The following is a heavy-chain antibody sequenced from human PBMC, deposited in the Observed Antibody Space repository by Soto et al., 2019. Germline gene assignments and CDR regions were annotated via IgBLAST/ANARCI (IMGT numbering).Heavy chain of an antibody. CDR2: ISWNSGSI. J-gene: IGHJ5*02. CDR1: GFTFDDYA. Sequence: GGSLRLSCAASGFTFDDYAMHWVRQAPGKGLEWVSGISWNSGSIGYADSVKGRFTISRDNAKNSLYLQMNSLRAEDTALYYCEKDFRTYSSAPFDPWGQGTLVTVSS. CDR3: EKDFRTYSSAPFDP. V-gene: IGHV3-9*01. D-gene: IGHD6-19*01.